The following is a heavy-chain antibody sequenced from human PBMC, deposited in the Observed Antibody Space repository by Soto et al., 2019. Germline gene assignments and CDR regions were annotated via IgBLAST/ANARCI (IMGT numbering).Heavy chain of an antibody. CDR2: IYYSGST. CDR1: GGSISSYY. J-gene: IGHJ4*02. D-gene: IGHD3-9*01. Sequence: PSETLSLTCTVSGGSISSYYWSWIRQPPGKGLEWIAYIYYSGSTNYNPSLKSRVTISVDTSKNQFSLKLKSVTAADTGVYYCARAAYRSLWFLSHWAQGTLVTVSS. CDR3: ARAAYRSLWFLSH. V-gene: IGHV4-59*01.